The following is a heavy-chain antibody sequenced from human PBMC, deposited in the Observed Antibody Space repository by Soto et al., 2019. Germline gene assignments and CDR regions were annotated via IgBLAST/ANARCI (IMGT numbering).Heavy chain of an antibody. Sequence: PGGSLRLSCAASGFTFSSYGMHWVRQAPGKGREWVAVISYDGSNKYYADSVKGRFTISRDNSKNTLYLQMNSLRAEDTAVYYCAKDTLGYCSGGSCYSPGYWGQGTLVTVSS. V-gene: IGHV3-30*18. CDR1: GFTFSSYG. J-gene: IGHJ4*02. CDR2: ISYDGSNK. D-gene: IGHD2-15*01. CDR3: AKDTLGYCSGGSCYSPGY.